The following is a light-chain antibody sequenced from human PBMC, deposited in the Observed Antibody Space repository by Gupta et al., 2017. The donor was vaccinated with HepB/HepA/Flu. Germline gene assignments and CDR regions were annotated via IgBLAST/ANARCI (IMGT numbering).Light chain of an antibody. CDR1: ESINRS. V-gene: IGKV1-5*03. CDR2: KAS. J-gene: IGKJ2*04. CDR3: QQYSTYPMCI. Sequence: DIQMTQSPSPLSASVGDRVTITCRAGESINRSLAWYQQKPGQAPKLLIYKASTLGSGVPSRFSGSGSGTQFTLTIRRLHPDYFSTYYCQQYSTYPMCIFGQGTKLEIK.